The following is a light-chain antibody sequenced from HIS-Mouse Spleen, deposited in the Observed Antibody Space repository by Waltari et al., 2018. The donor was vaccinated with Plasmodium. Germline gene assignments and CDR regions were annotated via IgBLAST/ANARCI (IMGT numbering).Light chain of an antibody. Sequence: DIQMTQSPSSLSASVGDRVTITCRASQSISNYLNWYQQKPGKAPKFLIYAASTLQSGVPSRFSGSGSGTDFTLTISSLQPEDFATYDCQQSYSTWTFGQGTKGEIK. CDR1: QSISNY. J-gene: IGKJ1*01. CDR2: AAS. CDR3: QQSYSTWT. V-gene: IGKV1-39*01.